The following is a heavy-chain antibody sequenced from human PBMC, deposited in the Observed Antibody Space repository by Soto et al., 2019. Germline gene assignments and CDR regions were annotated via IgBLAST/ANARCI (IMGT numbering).Heavy chain of an antibody. D-gene: IGHD5-12*01. CDR2: IIPIFGTA. Sequence: ASVKVSCKASGGTFSSYAISWVRQAPGQGLEWMGGIIPIFGTANYAQKFQGRVTITADESTSTAYMELSSLRSEDTAVYYCARAPSGYDPNHYYYYYGMDVWGQGTTVTVSS. J-gene: IGHJ6*02. CDR1: GGTFSSYA. CDR3: ARAPSGYDPNHYYYYYGMDV. V-gene: IGHV1-69*13.